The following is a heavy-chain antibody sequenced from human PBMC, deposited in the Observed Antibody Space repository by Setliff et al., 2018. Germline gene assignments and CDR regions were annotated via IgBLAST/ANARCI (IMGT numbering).Heavy chain of an antibody. CDR3: AREGMAAAGTISDY. D-gene: IGHD6-13*01. V-gene: IGHV4-38-2*02. J-gene: IGHJ4*02. CDR1: GGSISSHY. CDR2: VYHHGGS. Sequence: PSETLSLTCTVSGGSISSHYWSWIRQAPGRGLEWIGSVYHHGGSYYNPSLKSRVTISVDTSKNQFSLKLSSVTAADTAVYYCAREGMAAAGTISDYWGQGTLVTVSS.